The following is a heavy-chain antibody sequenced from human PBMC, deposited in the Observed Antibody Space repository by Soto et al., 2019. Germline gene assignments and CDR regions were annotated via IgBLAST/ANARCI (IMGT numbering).Heavy chain of an antibody. Sequence: GGSLRLSCAASGFTFDDYAIYWVRQVPGKGLEWVSHISCGSSSKYCADSVKGRFTISRDNAKKSVYLQMNSLRDEDTAVYYCVRDLGCISTSCHAHFDFWGQGTLVTVSS. CDR3: VRDLGCISTSCHAHFDF. CDR1: GFTFDDYA. V-gene: IGHV3-48*02. D-gene: IGHD2-2*01. CDR2: ISCGSSSK. J-gene: IGHJ4*02.